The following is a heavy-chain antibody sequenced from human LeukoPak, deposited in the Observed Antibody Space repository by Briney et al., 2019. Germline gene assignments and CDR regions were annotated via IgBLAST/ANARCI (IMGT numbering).Heavy chain of an antibody. CDR1: GGSFSSYY. Sequence: PSETLSLTCAVYGGSFSSYYWSWIRQPPGKGLEWIGEINHTGSTNYNPSLKSRVTISVHTSKNQFSLKLSSVTAADTAVYYCARGHSYGHTGGYYYYMDVWGEGTTVTISS. J-gene: IGHJ6*03. V-gene: IGHV4-34*01. D-gene: IGHD5-18*01. CDR3: ARGHSYGHTGGYYYYMDV. CDR2: INHTGST.